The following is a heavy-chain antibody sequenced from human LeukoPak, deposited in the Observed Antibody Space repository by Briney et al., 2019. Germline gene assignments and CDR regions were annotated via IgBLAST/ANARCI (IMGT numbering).Heavy chain of an antibody. CDR2: IKQDGSEK. CDR1: GFIFSNYW. V-gene: IGHV3-7*01. Sequence: PGGSLRLSCAASGFIFSNYWMNWVRQAPGKGLEWVANIKQDGSEKYYVDSVKGRFTISRDNAKNSLYLQMKSLRAEDTAVYYCARDGPGYVLLDSWGQGTLITVSS. D-gene: IGHD5-12*01. J-gene: IGHJ4*02. CDR3: ARDGPGYVLLDS.